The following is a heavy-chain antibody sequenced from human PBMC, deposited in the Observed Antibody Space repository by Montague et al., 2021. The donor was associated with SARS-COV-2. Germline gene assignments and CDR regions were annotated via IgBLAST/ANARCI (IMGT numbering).Heavy chain of an antibody. CDR1: GFSLSTVGVG. CDR3: AHSQTKYSRSYFGSFDI. CDR2: THWDDDD. V-gene: IGHV2-5*02. Sequence: PALVKPTQTLTLTCSFSGFSLSTVGVGVGWIRQPPGKALEWLALTHWDDDDFYSPSLKSRLTITKDTSKKQVVLIMTNMDPVDTATYYCAHSQTKYSRSYFGSFDIWGQGTLVTVSS. J-gene: IGHJ4*02. D-gene: IGHD1-26*01.